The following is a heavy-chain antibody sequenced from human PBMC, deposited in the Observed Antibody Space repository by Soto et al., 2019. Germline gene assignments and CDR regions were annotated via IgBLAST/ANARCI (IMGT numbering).Heavy chain of an antibody. CDR3: ASLNAPTVTPQS. CDR2: IYYSGST. J-gene: IGHJ4*02. V-gene: IGHV4-59*01. CDR1: GGSISSYY. Sequence: SETLSLTCTVSGGSISSYYWSWIRQPPGKGLEWIGYIYYSGSTNYNPSLKSRVTISVDTSKNRFSLKLSSVTAADTAVYYCASLNAPTVTPQSWGQGALVDVFS. D-gene: IGHD4-17*01.